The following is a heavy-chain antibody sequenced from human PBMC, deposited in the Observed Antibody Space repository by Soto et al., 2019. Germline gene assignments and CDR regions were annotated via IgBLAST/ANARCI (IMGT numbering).Heavy chain of an antibody. D-gene: IGHD2-15*01. J-gene: IGHJ4*02. Sequence: EVQLLESGGGLEQPGGSLRLSFAASGFTFSSYAMTWVRQAPGKGLECVSVITASGDATAYADSVKGRFTMTRDNSKNTLFLQMNSLRVEDTAVYYCAKGTLLWCSVGTCYPFDSWGQGNLVTVSS. CDR2: ITASGDAT. CDR1: GFTFSSYA. CDR3: AKGTLLWCSVGTCYPFDS. V-gene: IGHV3-23*01.